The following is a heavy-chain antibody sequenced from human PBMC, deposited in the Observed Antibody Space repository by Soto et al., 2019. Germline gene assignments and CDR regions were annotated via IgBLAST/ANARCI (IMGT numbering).Heavy chain of an antibody. Sequence: PGGSLRLSCAASGFTFRDFQMSWIRQAPGKGLEWVSAISGSGGSTYYADSVKGRFTISRDNSKNTLYLQMNSLRAEDTAVYYCAKDFSFGELLRYFDYWGQGTLVTVSS. CDR2: ISGSGGST. CDR3: AKDFSFGELLRYFDY. CDR1: GFTFRDFQ. J-gene: IGHJ4*02. D-gene: IGHD3-10*01. V-gene: IGHV3-23*01.